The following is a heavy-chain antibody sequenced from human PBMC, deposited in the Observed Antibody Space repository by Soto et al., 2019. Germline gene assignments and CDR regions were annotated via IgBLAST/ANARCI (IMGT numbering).Heavy chain of an antibody. CDR3: ARGTTTSACSAMDV. Sequence: VQLVESGGGVVQPGRSLRLSCAASGFTFSNHALNWVRQAPGKGLEWVAVISYDGDNKYIAESVKGRFTISRDNSKNTVSLQMNSLRTEDTALYFCARGTTTSACSAMDVWGQGTTVTVSS. J-gene: IGHJ6*02. V-gene: IGHV3-30-3*01. CDR2: ISYDGDNK. D-gene: IGHD1-1*01. CDR1: GFTFSNHA.